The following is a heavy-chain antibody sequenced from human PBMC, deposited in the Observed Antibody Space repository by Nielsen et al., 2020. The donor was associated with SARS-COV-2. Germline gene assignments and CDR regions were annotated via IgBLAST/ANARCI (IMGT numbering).Heavy chain of an antibody. J-gene: IGHJ4*02. CDR2: IGAYNGST. Sequence: ASVKVSCKASGYTFTSYGISWVRQAPGQGLEWMGWIGAYNGSTNYAQKLQGRVTMTTDTSTSTAYMELRSLRSDDTAVYYCATFSDFWSGYFHWGQGTLVTVSS. D-gene: IGHD3-3*01. CDR1: GYTFTSYG. V-gene: IGHV1-18*01. CDR3: ATFSDFWSGYFH.